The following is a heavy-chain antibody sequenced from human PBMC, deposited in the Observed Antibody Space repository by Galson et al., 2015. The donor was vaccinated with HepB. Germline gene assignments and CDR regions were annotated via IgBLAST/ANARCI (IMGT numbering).Heavy chain of an antibody. CDR2: ISYDGNKK. CDR1: RFAFGSYA. J-gene: IGHJ6*02. V-gene: IGHV3-30*18. CDR3: AKRGWGDYYDGTDFEGYYYYGLDV. D-gene: IGHD3-22*01. Sequence: SLRLSCAASRFAFGSYAMHWVRQAPGMGLEWVAVISYDGNKKYYADSIKGRFTISRDNSKNTLYLQMNSLRAEDTAVYYCAKRGWGDYYDGTDFEGYYYYGLDVWGQGATVAVSS.